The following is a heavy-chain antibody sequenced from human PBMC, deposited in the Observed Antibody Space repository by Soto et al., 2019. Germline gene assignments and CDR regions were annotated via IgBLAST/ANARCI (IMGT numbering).Heavy chain of an antibody. CDR3: ARATMVRSYYYYGMDV. CDR1: GYSFTSYW. J-gene: IGHJ6*02. CDR2: IDPGESES. Sequence: GESLKISCKGSGYSFTSYWIGWGRQMPGKGLEGMGSIDPGESESRYRPSFQGQVTISADKSISPAHLQWSSLKHSDTAMYYCARATMVRSYYYYGMDVWGQGTTVTVSS. V-gene: IGHV5-51*01. D-gene: IGHD3-10*01.